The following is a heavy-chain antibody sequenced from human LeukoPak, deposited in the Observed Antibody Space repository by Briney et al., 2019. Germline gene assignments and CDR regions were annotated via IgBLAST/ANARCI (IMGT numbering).Heavy chain of an antibody. CDR2: IYYTGST. D-gene: IGHD1-26*01. J-gene: IGHJ5*02. CDR1: GFTFDDNG. Sequence: PGGSLRLSCAASGFTFDDNGMSWIRQPPGKGLEWIGYIYYTGSTSYNPSLKSRVTMSLDASKNQFSLELNSVTPADTAVYYCARGGNYWPQWWFDPWGRGTLVSVSS. CDR3: ARGGNYWPQWWFDP. V-gene: IGHV4-59*01.